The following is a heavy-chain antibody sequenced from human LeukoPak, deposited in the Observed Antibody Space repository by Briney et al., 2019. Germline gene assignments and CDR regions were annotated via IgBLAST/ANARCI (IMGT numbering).Heavy chain of an antibody. J-gene: IGHJ4*02. CDR1: GGTFSSYA. V-gene: IGHV1-69*04. Sequence: SVKVSCKASGGTFSSYAISWVRQALGQGLEWMGRIIPILGIANYAQKFQGRVTITADKSTSTAYMELSSLRSEDTAVYYCASDPSSSSSWEGYWGQGTLVTVSS. CDR3: ASDPSSSSSWEGY. D-gene: IGHD6-13*01. CDR2: IIPILGIA.